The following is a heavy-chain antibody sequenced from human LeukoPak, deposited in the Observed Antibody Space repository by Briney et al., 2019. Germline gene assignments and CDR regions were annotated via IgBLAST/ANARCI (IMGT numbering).Heavy chain of an antibody. CDR3: ARDNNEIDAFDI. V-gene: IGHV1-69*05. CDR1: GGTFSSYA. D-gene: IGHD1-1*01. CDR2: IIPIFSTA. Sequence: ASVKVSCKASGGTFSSYAISWVRQAPGQGLEWMGGIIPIFSTANYAQKFQGRVTITTDESTSTAYMELSRLRSDDTAVYYCARDNNEIDAFDIWGQGTMVTVSS. J-gene: IGHJ3*02.